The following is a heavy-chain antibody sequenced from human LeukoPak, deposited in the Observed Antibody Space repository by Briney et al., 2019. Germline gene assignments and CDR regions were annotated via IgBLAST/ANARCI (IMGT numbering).Heavy chain of an antibody. D-gene: IGHD5/OR15-5a*01. J-gene: IGHJ4*02. CDR1: GYTFTSYG. Sequence: ASVKVSCKASGYTFTSYGISWVRQAPGQGLEWMGWMNPNSGNTGYAQKFQGRVTITRNTSISTAYMELSSLRSEDTAVYYCAREGGGSTLNDYWGQGTLVTVSS. V-gene: IGHV1-8*03. CDR3: AREGGGSTLNDY. CDR2: MNPNSGNT.